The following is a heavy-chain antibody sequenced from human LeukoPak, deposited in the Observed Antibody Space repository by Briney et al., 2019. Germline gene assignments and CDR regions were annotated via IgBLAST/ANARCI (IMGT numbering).Heavy chain of an antibody. J-gene: IGHJ4*02. CDR2: IDSSGGYM. CDR3: LRGDRRDY. V-gene: IGHV3-21*06. Sequence: GGSLRLSCAASGFTVSSNYMSWVRQAPGKGLEWVSSIDSSGGYMFYADSVKGRFIISRDNAKDSLYLQMNSLRVEDTAVYYCLRGDRRDYWGQGTLVTVSS. CDR1: GFTVSSNY.